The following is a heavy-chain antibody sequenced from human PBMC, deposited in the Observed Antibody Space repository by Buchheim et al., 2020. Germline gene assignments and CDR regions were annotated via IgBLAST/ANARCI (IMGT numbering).Heavy chain of an antibody. Sequence: QVQLQESGPGLVKPSETLSLTCTVSGGSVSSGSHYWSWVRQPLGKGLEWIGYVYYNGGTNYNPSLKSRVTISVDKSKDQLSLRLSSVSAADTAAYYCARVARSSGIDYWGQGTL. J-gene: IGHJ4*02. D-gene: IGHD3-22*01. CDR2: VYYNGGT. V-gene: IGHV4-61*01. CDR1: GGSVSSGSHY. CDR3: ARVARSSGIDY.